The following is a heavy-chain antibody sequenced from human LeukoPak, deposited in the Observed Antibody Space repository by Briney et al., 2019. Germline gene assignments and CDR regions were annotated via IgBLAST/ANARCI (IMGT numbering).Heavy chain of an antibody. CDR1: GFTFSSYS. CDR2: ISSSSSYI. Sequence: GGSLRLSCAASGFTFSSYSMNWVRQAPGKGLEWVSSISSSSSYIYYADSVKGRFTISRDNAKNSLYPQMNSLRAEDTAVYYCAKDCIGPGPRGGVTPDYYYYGMDVWGQGTTVTVSS. D-gene: IGHD3-3*01. CDR3: AKDCIGPGPRGGVTPDYYYYGMDV. J-gene: IGHJ6*02. V-gene: IGHV3-21*04.